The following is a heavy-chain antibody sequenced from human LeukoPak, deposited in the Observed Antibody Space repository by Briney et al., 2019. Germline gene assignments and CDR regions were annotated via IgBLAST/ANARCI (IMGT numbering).Heavy chain of an antibody. D-gene: IGHD1-26*01. Sequence: SETLSLTCTVSGGSISSYYWRWIRQPPGKGLEWIGYVYYSGSTDYNPSLKSRVTISVDTSNNQFSLKLSSVAAADAAVYYCASLDPWDLVFDYWGQGTLVTVSS. CDR3: ASLDPWDLVFDY. CDR1: GGSISSYY. CDR2: VYYSGST. J-gene: IGHJ4*02. V-gene: IGHV4-59*12.